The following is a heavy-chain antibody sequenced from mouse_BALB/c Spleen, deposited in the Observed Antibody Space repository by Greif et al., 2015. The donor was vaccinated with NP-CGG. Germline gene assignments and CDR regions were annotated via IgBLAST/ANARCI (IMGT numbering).Heavy chain of an antibody. CDR1: GYTFTSYW. D-gene: IGHD1-1*01. J-gene: IGHJ2*01. CDR3: ASYYGRSYFDY. Sequence: QVQLQQSGAELAKPGASVKMSCKASGYTFTSYWMHWVKQRPGQGLEWIGYINPSTGYTEYNQKFEDKATLTADKSSSTAYMQLSSLTSEDSAVYYCASYYGRSYFDYWGQGTTLTVSS. CDR2: INPSTGYT. V-gene: IGHV1-7*01.